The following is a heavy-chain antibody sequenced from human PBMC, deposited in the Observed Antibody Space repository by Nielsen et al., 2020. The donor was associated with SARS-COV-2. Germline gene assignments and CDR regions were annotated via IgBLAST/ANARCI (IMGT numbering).Heavy chain of an antibody. CDR2: ISYDGSNK. J-gene: IGHJ6*02. Sequence: GFHQSTCCMPQHRKDPGTGLEWVAVISYDGSNKYYADSVKGRFTISRDNSKNTLYLQMNSLRAEDTAVYYCAKDRIAAADNCYYYGMDVWDQVTTISV. V-gene: IGHV3-30*18. D-gene: IGHD6-13*01. CDR1: GFHQSTCC. CDR3: AKDRIAAADNCYYYGMDV.